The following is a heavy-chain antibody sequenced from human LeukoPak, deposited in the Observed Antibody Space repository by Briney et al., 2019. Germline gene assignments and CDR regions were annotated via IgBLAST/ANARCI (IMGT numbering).Heavy chain of an antibody. V-gene: IGHV3-9*01. Sequence: PGGSLRLPCAASGFTFDDYAMHWVRQAPGKGLEWVSGISWNSGSIGYADSVKGRFTISRDNAKNSLYLQMNSLRAEDTALYYCAKDTHHYYDSSGYSSFDYWGQGTLVTVSS. CDR3: AKDTHHYYDSSGYSSFDY. CDR1: GFTFDDYA. J-gene: IGHJ4*02. D-gene: IGHD3-22*01. CDR2: ISWNSGSI.